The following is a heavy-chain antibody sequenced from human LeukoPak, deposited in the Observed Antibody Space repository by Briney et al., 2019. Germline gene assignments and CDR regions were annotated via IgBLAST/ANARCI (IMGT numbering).Heavy chain of an antibody. CDR1: GFTFSSYW. D-gene: IGHD6-19*01. CDR2: IKQDGSEK. V-gene: IGHV3-7*01. Sequence: GGSLRLSCAAFGFTFSSYWMSWVRQAPGKGLEWVADIKQDGSEKYYVDSVKGRFTISRDNAKNSLYLQRNSLRAEDTSVYYCERDSDSSGWTAAFDIWGQGTMVTVSS. CDR3: ERDSDSSGWTAAFDI. J-gene: IGHJ3*02.